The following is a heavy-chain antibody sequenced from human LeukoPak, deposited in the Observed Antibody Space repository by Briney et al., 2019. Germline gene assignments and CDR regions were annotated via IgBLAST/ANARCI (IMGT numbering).Heavy chain of an antibody. D-gene: IGHD3-16*01. V-gene: IGHV3-64D*08. Sequence: GGSLRLSCSASGFNFNKYALHWVRQAPGKGLDYVSGINAEGVSTYYADSVRVRFTISRDNSKNTLYLQMSSLRHVEMAVQSCEKTMVTYGGLIRTDAFDIWGQGTMVTVSS. CDR3: EKTMVTYGGLIRTDAFDI. CDR1: GFNFNKYA. CDR2: INAEGVST. J-gene: IGHJ3*02.